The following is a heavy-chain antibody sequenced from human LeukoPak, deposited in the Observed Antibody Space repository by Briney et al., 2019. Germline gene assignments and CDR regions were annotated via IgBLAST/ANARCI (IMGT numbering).Heavy chain of an antibody. J-gene: IGHJ4*02. CDR2: IYYSGTT. D-gene: IGHD3-10*01. Sequence: SETLSLTCTVSGGSISYYYWSWIRQSPGKGLEWIGYIYYSGTTNYNPSLKSRVTISVDTSKNQFSLKLSSVTAADTAVYYCARDGSSAGFDYWGQGTLVTVSS. V-gene: IGHV4-59*12. CDR3: ARDGSSAGFDY. CDR1: GGSISYYY.